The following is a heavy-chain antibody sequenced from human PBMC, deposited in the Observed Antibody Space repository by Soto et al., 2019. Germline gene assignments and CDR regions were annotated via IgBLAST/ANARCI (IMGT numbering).Heavy chain of an antibody. J-gene: IGHJ6*02. Sequence: DSVAVTFTVSRGSIIGYYWSWIRKPPGKGREWIGDIYYSVSTNDNPSLKGRVTISVDTSKNQFSLKLSSVTAADTAVYYCARRVWYYYGMDVWGRGTTVTVSS. D-gene: IGHD3-16*01. CDR3: ARRVWYYYGMDV. CDR1: RGSIIGYY. V-gene: IGHV4-59*07. CDR2: IYYSVST.